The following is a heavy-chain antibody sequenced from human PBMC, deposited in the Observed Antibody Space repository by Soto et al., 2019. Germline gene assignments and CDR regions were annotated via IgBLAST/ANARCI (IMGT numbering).Heavy chain of an antibody. V-gene: IGHV3-23*01. CDR1: GFTFGHSA. D-gene: IGHD3-10*01. CDR2: ISGTGGAA. Sequence: GGSLRLSSAASGFTFGHSAMSWVRQAPGKGLGWVAAISGTGGAAYYADSVKGRFTISRDNSRNTLFLQMNSLRVDDTAIYHCAKPEEVVRGFDFWGLGTLVTASS. J-gene: IGHJ4*02. CDR3: AKPEEVVRGFDF.